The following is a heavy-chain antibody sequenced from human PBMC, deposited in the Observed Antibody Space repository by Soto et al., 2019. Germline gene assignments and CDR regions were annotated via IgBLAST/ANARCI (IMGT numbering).Heavy chain of an antibody. J-gene: IGHJ3*02. Sequence: SETLSLTCTVSGGSISSSSDYWGWIRQPPGKGLEWIGSIYYSGSTYYNPSLKSRVTISVDTSKNQFSLKLSSVTAADTAVYYCARRPRETDVRGAFDIWGQGTMVTVSS. CDR1: GGSISSSSDY. V-gene: IGHV4-39*01. CDR2: IYYSGST. D-gene: IGHD1-1*01. CDR3: ARRPRETDVRGAFDI.